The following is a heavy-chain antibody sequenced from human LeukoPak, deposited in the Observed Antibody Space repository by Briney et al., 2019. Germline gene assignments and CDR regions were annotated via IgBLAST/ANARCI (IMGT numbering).Heavy chain of an antibody. J-gene: IGHJ4*02. CDR3: ASSGTVTTSGDGFDY. Sequence: PSETLSLTCAVYGRSFSGYYWSWIRQPPGKGLEWTGEINRSGSTNYNPSLKSRVTISVDTSKNQFSLKLSSVTAADTAVYYCASSGTVTTSGDGFDYWSQGTLVTVSS. V-gene: IGHV4-34*01. CDR2: INRSGST. CDR1: GRSFSGYY. D-gene: IGHD4-4*01.